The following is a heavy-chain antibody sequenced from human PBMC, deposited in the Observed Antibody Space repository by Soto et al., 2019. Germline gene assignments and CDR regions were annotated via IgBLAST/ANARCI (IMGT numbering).Heavy chain of an antibody. J-gene: IGHJ3*02. CDR1: GFTFSSYS. Sequence: EVQLVESGGGLVKPGGSLRLSCAASGFTFSSYSMNWVRQAPGKGLEWVSSISSSSSYIYYADSVKGRFTISRDNAKNSLYLQMTSLRAEDTAVYYCARVYCSSTSCYPYAFDIWGQRTMVTVSS. D-gene: IGHD2-2*01. V-gene: IGHV3-21*01. CDR3: ARVYCSSTSCYPYAFDI. CDR2: ISSSSSYI.